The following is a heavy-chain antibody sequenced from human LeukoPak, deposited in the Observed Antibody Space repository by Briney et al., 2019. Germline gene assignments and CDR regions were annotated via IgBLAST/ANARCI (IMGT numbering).Heavy chain of an antibody. CDR1: GDSVSSTNYY. V-gene: IGHV4-39*07. CDR2: THYSGNT. Sequence: PSETLSLTCVVSGDSVSSTNYYWGWIRQPPGKGLEWIGTTHYSGNTYYNPSLKSRVTISLDTSKNQFSLRLNSVTAADTAVYYCAREGAYRTYGDYSPFDFWGQGTLVTVSS. D-gene: IGHD4-17*01. J-gene: IGHJ5*01. CDR3: AREGAYRTYGDYSPFDF.